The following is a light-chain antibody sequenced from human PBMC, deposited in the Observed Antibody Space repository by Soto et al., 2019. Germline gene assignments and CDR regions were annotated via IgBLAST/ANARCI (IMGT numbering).Light chain of an antibody. CDR3: QQYSSSQWT. CDR1: QSVRSSY. J-gene: IGKJ1*01. CDR2: GAS. Sequence: EIVLTQSPGTLSLSPGEVATLSCRASQSVRSSYLAWYQQKPGQAPRLLIYGASSRATGIPDRFSGSGSGTDFTLTISRLEPEDCAVYYCQQYSSSQWTFGQGTKVEIK. V-gene: IGKV3-20*01.